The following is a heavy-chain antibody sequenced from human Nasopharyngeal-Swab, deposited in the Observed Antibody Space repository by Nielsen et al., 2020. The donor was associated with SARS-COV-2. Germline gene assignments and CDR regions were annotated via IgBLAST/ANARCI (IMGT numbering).Heavy chain of an antibody. J-gene: IGHJ4*02. V-gene: IGHV4-59*13. CDR2: IYYSGST. D-gene: IGHD6-19*01. CDR3: ARGGSGWSTTFDY. Sequence: PGKGLEWIGYIYYSGSTNYNPSLKSRVTTSVDTSKNQFFLKLSSVTAADTAVYYCARGGSGWSTTFDYWGQGTLVTVSS.